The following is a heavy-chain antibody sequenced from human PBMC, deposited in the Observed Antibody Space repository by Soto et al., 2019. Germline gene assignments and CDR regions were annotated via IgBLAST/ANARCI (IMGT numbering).Heavy chain of an antibody. D-gene: IGHD1-1*01. V-gene: IGHV4-4*07. J-gene: IGHJ4*02. CDR3: ARHRNWKVDY. CDR2: IYATGTT. CDR1: GASISGFY. Sequence: PSETLSLTCTVSGASISGFYWSWIRKSAGKGLEWIGRIYATGTTDYNPSLKSRVMMSVDTSKKQFSLKVSSVTAADTAVYYCARHRNWKVDYWGQGTLVTVSS.